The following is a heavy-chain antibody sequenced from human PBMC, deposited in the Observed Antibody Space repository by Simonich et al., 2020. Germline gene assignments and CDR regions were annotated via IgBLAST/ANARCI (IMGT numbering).Heavy chain of an antibody. CDR1: GFTFSSYS. J-gene: IGHJ4*02. V-gene: IGHV3-21*01. CDR2: RCSSSRYI. D-gene: IGHD5-18*01. CDR3: ARDVDTAMVFDY. Sequence: EVQLVESGGGLVKPGGSLRLSCAASGFTFSSYSMNWVRQAPGKRLEWYSSRCSSSRYIYYADSVKGRFTISRDNAKNSLYLQMNSLRAEDTAVYYCARDVDTAMVFDYWGQGTLVTVSS.